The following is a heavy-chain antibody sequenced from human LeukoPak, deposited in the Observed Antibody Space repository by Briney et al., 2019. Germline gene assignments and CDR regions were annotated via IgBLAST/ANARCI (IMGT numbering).Heavy chain of an antibody. V-gene: IGHV1-18*01. CDR3: ARAEYSSSTHAFDI. Sequence: GASVKVSCKASGYTFTSYGISWVRQAPGQGLEWMGWISAYNGNTNYAQKLQGRVTMTTDTSTSTAYMELSRLRSDDTAVYYCARAEYSSSTHAFDIWGQGTMVTVSS. D-gene: IGHD6-6*01. CDR2: ISAYNGNT. J-gene: IGHJ3*02. CDR1: GYTFTSYG.